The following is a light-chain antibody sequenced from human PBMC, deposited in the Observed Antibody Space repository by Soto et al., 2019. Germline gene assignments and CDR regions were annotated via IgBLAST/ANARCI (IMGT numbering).Light chain of an antibody. J-gene: IGLJ1*01. Sequence: QSVLTQPASVSGSPGQSITISCTGTSSDVGGYNYVSWYQHHPGKAPKLMIYDVSNRPSGVSNRFSGSKSGNTASLTISGLQAEDEADYYCSSYTSSSTPVRFGTGTKLTVL. V-gene: IGLV2-14*03. CDR3: SSYTSSSTPVR. CDR2: DVS. CDR1: SSDVGGYNY.